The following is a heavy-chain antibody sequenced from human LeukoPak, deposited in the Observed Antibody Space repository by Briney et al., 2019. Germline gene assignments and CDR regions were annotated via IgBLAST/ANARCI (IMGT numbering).Heavy chain of an antibody. CDR1: GFTFSNYW. CDR3: ARGGYSDSSTYPPGKV. Sequence: GGSLRLSCAASGFTFSNYWMHWVRQAPGKGPVWVSRINSDGSTTNYADSVKGRFTISRDNAKNTLYLQMSSLRAEDTAVYYCARGGYSDSSTYPPGKVWGQGTLVTVSS. D-gene: IGHD3-22*01. V-gene: IGHV3-74*01. CDR2: INSDGSTT. J-gene: IGHJ4*02.